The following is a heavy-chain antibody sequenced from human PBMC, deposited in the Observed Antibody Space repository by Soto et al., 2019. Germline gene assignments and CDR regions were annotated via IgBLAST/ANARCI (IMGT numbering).Heavy chain of an antibody. V-gene: IGHV5-10-1*01. J-gene: IGHJ6*02. CDR2: IDPSDSYT. CDR1: XXSFTSYW. CDR3: ARPLEDTAMVTYYYGMDV. Sequence: SLKISCKGXXXSFTSYWIXXXRQMPGKGLEWMGRIDPSDSYTNYSPSFQGHVTISADKSISXAXXQWSSLKASDTAMYYCARPLEDTAMVTYYYGMDVWGQGTTVTVSS. D-gene: IGHD5-18*01.